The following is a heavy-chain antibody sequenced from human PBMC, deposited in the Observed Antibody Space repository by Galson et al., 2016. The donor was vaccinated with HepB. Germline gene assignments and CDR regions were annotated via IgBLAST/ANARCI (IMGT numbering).Heavy chain of an antibody. V-gene: IGHV3-33*06. Sequence: SLRLSCAASGFTFSSYAMHWVRQAPGKGLEWVAIIWFDGSQKYYSDSVRGRFTISRDNSKNTLFLQMNSLRVEDTALYYCAKAALPTIRRGGFDSWGQGILVTVSS. CDR1: GFTFSSYA. CDR2: IWFDGSQK. D-gene: IGHD5-24*01. J-gene: IGHJ4*02. CDR3: AKAALPTIRRGGFDS.